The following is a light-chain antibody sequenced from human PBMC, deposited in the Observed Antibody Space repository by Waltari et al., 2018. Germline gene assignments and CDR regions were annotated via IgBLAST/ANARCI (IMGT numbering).Light chain of an antibody. CDR2: AAS. Sequence: IVLTQSPGTLSLSPCARATLSCRASQSVRGSYLAWYHQKPGQAPRLLIYAASSRATGIPDRFSGSGSGTDFTLTISRLEPEDFAVYYCQQYGSAPLTFGGGTKVEIK. CDR3: QQYGSAPLT. CDR1: QSVRGSY. J-gene: IGKJ4*01. V-gene: IGKV3-20*01.